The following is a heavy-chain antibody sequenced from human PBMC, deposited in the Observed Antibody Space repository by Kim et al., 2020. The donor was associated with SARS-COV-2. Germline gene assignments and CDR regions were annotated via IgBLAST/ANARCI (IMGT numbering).Heavy chain of an antibody. CDR3: ARDRRWLQRYYGMDV. D-gene: IGHD5-12*01. CDR2: IIPIFGTA. J-gene: IGHJ6*02. CDR1: GGTFSSYA. V-gene: IGHV1-69*13. Sequence: SVKVSCKASGGTFSSYAISWVRQAPGQGLEWMGGIIPIFGTANYAQKFQGRVTITADESTSTAYMELSSLRSEDTAVYYCARDRRWLQRYYGMDVWGQGTTVTVSS.